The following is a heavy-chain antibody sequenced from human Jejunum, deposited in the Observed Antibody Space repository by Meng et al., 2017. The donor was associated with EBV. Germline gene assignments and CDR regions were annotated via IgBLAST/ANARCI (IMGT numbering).Heavy chain of an antibody. CDR1: GGSISSNNW. CDR2: IHHSGST. V-gene: IGHV4-4*02. Sequence: QVNLQESGPGLGNTSGSLSLTCAVSGGSISSNNWWSWVCQPSGKGLEWIGEIHHSGSTNYNPSLKSRVTMSVDKSKNDFSLKLSSVTAADMAVYYCARGAYFDYWGQGTLVTVSS. J-gene: IGHJ4*02. CDR3: ARGAYFDY.